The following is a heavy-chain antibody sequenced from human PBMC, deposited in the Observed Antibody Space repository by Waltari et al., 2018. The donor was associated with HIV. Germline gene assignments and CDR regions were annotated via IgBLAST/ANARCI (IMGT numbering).Heavy chain of an antibody. V-gene: IGHV3-23*01. CDR1: GFTFSSYA. CDR2: ISGSGGST. D-gene: IGHD3-22*01. Sequence: EVQLLESGGGLVQPGGSLRLSCAASGFTFSSYAMSWVRQAPGKGLEWVSAISGSGGSTYDADSVKGRFTSSRDNSKNTLYLQMNSLRAEDTAVYYCAKDWHYYDSSGYGDALDIWGQGTMVTVSS. J-gene: IGHJ3*02. CDR3: AKDWHYYDSSGYGDALDI.